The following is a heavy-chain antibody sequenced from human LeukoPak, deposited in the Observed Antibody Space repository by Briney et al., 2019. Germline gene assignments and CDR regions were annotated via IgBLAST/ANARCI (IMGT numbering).Heavy chain of an antibody. CDR1: GYSISSGYY. Sequence: PSETLSLTCTVSGYSISSGYYWGWIRQPPGKGLEWIGSIYHSGSTYYNPSLKSRVTTSVDTSKNQFSLKLSSVTAADTAVYYCARVQDYYDSSGYYPYFDYWGQGTLVTVSS. D-gene: IGHD3-22*01. J-gene: IGHJ4*02. CDR3: ARVQDYYDSSGYYPYFDY. CDR2: IYHSGST. V-gene: IGHV4-38-2*02.